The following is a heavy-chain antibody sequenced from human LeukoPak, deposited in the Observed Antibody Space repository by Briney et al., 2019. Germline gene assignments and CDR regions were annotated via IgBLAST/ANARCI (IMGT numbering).Heavy chain of an antibody. Sequence: GASVKASCKASGYTFSSFYMHWVRQAPGQGLEWMGIINPSGGSTSYAQKFQGRVTMTRDTSTSTVYMELSSLRSEDTAVYYCAREMDIVATMLDYWGQGTLVTVSS. CDR1: GYTFSSFY. CDR3: AREMDIVATMLDY. J-gene: IGHJ4*02. CDR2: INPSGGST. V-gene: IGHV1-46*01. D-gene: IGHD5-12*01.